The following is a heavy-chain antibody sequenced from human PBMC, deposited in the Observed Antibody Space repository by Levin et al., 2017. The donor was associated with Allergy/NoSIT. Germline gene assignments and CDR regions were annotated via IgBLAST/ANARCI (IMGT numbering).Heavy chain of an antibody. CDR1: GGSINNYY. CDR2: IYYTWSA. J-gene: IGHJ4*02. CDR3: ARGRDGYTQSDY. D-gene: IGHD5-24*01. V-gene: IGHV4-59*01. Sequence: KPSETLSLTCTVSGGSINNYYWNWIRQPPGKGLEWIGYIYYTWSANYNPSLKSRVTISVDTSKNQFSLKLSSVTAADTAVYYCARGRDGYTQSDYWGQGTLVAVSS.